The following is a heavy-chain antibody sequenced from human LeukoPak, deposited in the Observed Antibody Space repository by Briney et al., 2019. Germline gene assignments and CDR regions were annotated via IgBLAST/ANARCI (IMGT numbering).Heavy chain of an antibody. Sequence: SETLSLTCTVSGESISGFYWTRIRQPPGKGMEWIGYIYYSGSTNYNPSLKSRVTISVDTSKNQFSLKLSSVTAADTAVYYCARDHGLNWGQGTLVTVSS. D-gene: IGHD4-17*01. CDR1: GESISGFY. J-gene: IGHJ4*02. CDR2: IYYSGST. V-gene: IGHV4-59*01. CDR3: ARDHGLN.